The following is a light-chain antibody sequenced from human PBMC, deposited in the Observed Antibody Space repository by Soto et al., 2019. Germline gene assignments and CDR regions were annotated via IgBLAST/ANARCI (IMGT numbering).Light chain of an antibody. J-gene: IGKJ4*01. CDR2: TAS. Sequence: AIQMTQSPSSLSASVGDRVTITCRASQGIRSELGWYQQKPGKAPNLLIYTASSLQSGVPSRFSGSGSGTDFTLTISSLQPEDFATYYCIQDCNYPLTFGGGTKVDIK. V-gene: IGKV1-6*01. CDR3: IQDCNYPLT. CDR1: QGIRSE.